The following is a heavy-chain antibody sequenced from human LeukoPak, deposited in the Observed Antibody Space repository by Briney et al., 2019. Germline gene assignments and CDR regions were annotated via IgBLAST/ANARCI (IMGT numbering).Heavy chain of an antibody. CDR3: ARSYIVVVPAVYFDY. J-gene: IGHJ4*02. Sequence: GGSLRLSCKTSGYTFSTYAIQWVRQAPGQRLEWMGWINGGDGNTKFSQKFQGRVTITRDTSASSSYMELSSLRSEDTAVYYCARSYIVVVPAVYFDYWGQGTLVTVSS. CDR2: INGGDGNT. D-gene: IGHD2-2*01. CDR1: GYTFSTYA. V-gene: IGHV1-3*01.